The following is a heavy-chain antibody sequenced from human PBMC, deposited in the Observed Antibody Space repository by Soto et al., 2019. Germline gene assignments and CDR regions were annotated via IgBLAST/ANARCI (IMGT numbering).Heavy chain of an antibody. J-gene: IGHJ4*02. D-gene: IGHD2-15*01. CDR1: GYTFTSYG. V-gene: IGHV1-18*01. CDR3: ARPLYCSGGSCYSSGDDY. Sequence: ASVKVSCKASGYTFTSYGISWVRQAPGQGLEWMGWISAYNGNTNYAQKLQGRVTMTTDTSTSTAYMELRSLRSDDTAVYYCARPLYCSGGSCYSSGDDYWGQGTLVTVSS. CDR2: ISAYNGNT.